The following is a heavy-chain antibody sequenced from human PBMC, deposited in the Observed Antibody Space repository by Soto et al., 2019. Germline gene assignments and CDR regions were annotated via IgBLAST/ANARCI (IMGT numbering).Heavy chain of an antibody. J-gene: IGHJ2*01. V-gene: IGHV3-72*01. CDR1: GFTFSDHY. Sequence: EVQLVESGGGLVQPGGFLRLSCAASGFTFSDHYMDWVRQAPGKGLEWVGRTRNKANSYTTEYAASVKGRFTISRDDSKNSLYLQMNSLKTEDTAVYYCARGYCSNGVCYRYIDLWGRGTLVTVSS. CDR3: ARGYCSNGVCYRYIDL. CDR2: TRNKANSYTT. D-gene: IGHD2-8*01.